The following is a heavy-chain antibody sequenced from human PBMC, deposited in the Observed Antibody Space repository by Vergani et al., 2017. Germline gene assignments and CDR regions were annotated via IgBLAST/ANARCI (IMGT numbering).Heavy chain of an antibody. CDR2: LYYSGGT. D-gene: IGHD6-19*01. CDR3: AGAGIAVAGSFDY. V-gene: IGHV4-39*07. J-gene: IGHJ4*02. CDR1: GGSIRSSSYY. Sequence: QLQLQESGPGLVKPSETLSLTCTVSGGSIRSSSYYWGWIRQPPGKGLGWIGSLYYSGGTYYNPSLKRRVTISVDTSKNQFSLKLSSVTAADTAVYYCAGAGIAVAGSFDYWGQGTLVTVSS.